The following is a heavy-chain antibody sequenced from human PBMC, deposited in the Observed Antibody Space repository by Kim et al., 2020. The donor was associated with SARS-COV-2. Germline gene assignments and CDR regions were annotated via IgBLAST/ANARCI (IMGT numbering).Heavy chain of an antibody. V-gene: IGHV3-48*04. CDR2: IDYSSHTM. CDR3: ARDSLYDSSGYWFPIPDY. Sequence: GGSLRLSCAASGFTFGSYSMNWVRQAPGKGLEWISYIDYSSHTMHYASSVMGRFTISRDNAKNSLYLQMNSLSAEDTAVYYCARDSLYDSSGYWFPIPDYWGQGTLLTVSS. CDR1: GFTFGSYS. J-gene: IGHJ4*02. D-gene: IGHD3-22*01.